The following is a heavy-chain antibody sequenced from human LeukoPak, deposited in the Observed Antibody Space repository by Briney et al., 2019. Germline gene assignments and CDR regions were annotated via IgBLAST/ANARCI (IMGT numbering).Heavy chain of an antibody. V-gene: IGHV1-46*01. D-gene: IGHD3-3*01. J-gene: IGHJ4*02. CDR3: ARGQLTYYDFWSGYSTFDY. CDR1: GYTFTSYY. Sequence: ASVKVSCKASGYTFTSYYMHWVRQAPGQGLEWMGIINPSGGSTSYARKFQGRVTMTRDTSTSTVYMELSSLRSEDTAVYYCARGQLTYYDFWSGYSTFDYWGQGTLVTVSS. CDR2: INPSGGST.